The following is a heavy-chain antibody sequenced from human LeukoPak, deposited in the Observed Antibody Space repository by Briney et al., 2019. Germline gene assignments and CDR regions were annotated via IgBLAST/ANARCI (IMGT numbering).Heavy chain of an antibody. Sequence: PGGSLRLSCAASGLTFSTYSMRWVRQAPGKGLEWVSTITTSGRGTHYADSVKGRFSISRDNSKNTLYLQMNSLRAEDTAVYYCARDASRVCSGATCSWHYYMDVWGKGTTVTVSS. V-gene: IGHV3-23*01. J-gene: IGHJ6*03. CDR1: GLTFSTYS. D-gene: IGHD2-15*01. CDR2: ITTSGRGT. CDR3: ARDASRVCSGATCSWHYYMDV.